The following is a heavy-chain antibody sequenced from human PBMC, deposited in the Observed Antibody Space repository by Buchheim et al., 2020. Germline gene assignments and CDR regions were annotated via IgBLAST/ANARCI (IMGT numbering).Heavy chain of an antibody. CDR1: GFTFSSYA. CDR2: ISYDGSNK. Sequence: QVQLVESGGGVVQPGRSLRLSCAASGFTFSSYAMHWVRQAPGKGLEWVAVISYDGSNKYYADSVKGRFTISRDNSKNTLYLQMNSLRAEDTAVYYCARDGWYDRYYDSSGYSYYFDYWGQGTL. V-gene: IGHV3-30*04. J-gene: IGHJ4*02. CDR3: ARDGWYDRYYDSSGYSYYFDY. D-gene: IGHD3-22*01.